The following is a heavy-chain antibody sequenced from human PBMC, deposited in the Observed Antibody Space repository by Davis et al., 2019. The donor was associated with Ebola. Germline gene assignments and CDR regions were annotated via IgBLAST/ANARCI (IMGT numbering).Heavy chain of an antibody. D-gene: IGHD1-1*01. CDR3: ANWNYQYGMDV. J-gene: IGHJ6*04. CDR2: IDLDGSST. V-gene: IGHV3-74*01. CDR1: GFTFSRYW. Sequence: GESLKISCAASGFTFSRYWMHWVRQAPGKELVWVSRIDLDGSSTSYADSVKGQFTISRDNAKNTLYLQMNSLRAEDTAVYYCANWNYQYGMDVWGKGTTVTVSS.